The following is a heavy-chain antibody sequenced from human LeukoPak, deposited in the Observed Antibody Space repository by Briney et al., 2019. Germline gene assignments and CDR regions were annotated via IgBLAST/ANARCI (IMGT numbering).Heavy chain of an antibody. J-gene: IGHJ4*02. CDR2: ISAYNGNT. D-gene: IGHD3-10*01. V-gene: IGHV1-18*01. Sequence: ASVKVSCKASGGTFSSYAISWVRQAPGQGLEWMGWISAYNGNTNYAQKLQGRVTMTTDTSTSTAYMELRSLRSDDTAVYYCARDRGGYGSDYWGQGTLVTVSS. CDR3: ARDRGGYGSDY. CDR1: GGTFSSYA.